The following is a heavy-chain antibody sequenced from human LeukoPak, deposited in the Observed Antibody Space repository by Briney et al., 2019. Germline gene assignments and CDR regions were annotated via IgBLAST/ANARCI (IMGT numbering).Heavy chain of an antibody. Sequence: ASVKVSCKASGYTFTSYYMHWVRQAPGQGLEWMGRINPNSGGTNYAQKFQGRVTMTRDTSISTAYMELSRLRSDDTAVYYCAREYSSSWYLAFDIWGQGTMVTVSS. CDR3: AREYSSSWYLAFDI. CDR2: INPNSGGT. D-gene: IGHD6-13*01. CDR1: GYTFTSYY. V-gene: IGHV1-2*06. J-gene: IGHJ3*02.